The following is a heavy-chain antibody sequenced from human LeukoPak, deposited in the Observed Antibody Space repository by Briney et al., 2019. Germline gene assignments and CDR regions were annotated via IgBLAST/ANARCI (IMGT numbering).Heavy chain of an antibody. D-gene: IGHD4-17*01. Sequence: GGSLRLSCATSGFTFSAYSLNWVRQAPGKGLEWVSYITFSSSIIYYADSVRGRFTISRDNAKNSLYLQMNSLRAEDTAVYYCARDRLHYGEYEKTFDYWGQGTLVTVSS. CDR2: ITFSSSII. V-gene: IGHV3-48*01. J-gene: IGHJ4*02. CDR1: GFTFSAYS. CDR3: ARDRLHYGEYEKTFDY.